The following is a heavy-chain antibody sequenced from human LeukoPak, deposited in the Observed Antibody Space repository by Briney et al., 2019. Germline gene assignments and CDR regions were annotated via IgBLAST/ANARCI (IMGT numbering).Heavy chain of an antibody. CDR1: GFTFSSYA. D-gene: IGHD3-9*01. V-gene: IGHV3-23*01. Sequence: GGSLRLSCAASGFTFSSYAMSWVRQAPGKGLEWVSTISSSGGRTYYADSVKGRFTISRDNSKNTLYLQMNSLRAEDTAVYYCAALTTQPGGWGQGTLVTVSS. CDR2: ISSSGGRT. CDR3: AALTTQPGG. J-gene: IGHJ4*02.